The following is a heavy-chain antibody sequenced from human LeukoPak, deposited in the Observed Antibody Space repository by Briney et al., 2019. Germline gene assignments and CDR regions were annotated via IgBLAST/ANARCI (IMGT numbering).Heavy chain of an antibody. J-gene: IGHJ4*02. CDR1: GFTFSDSH. CDR2: TSNSGSSI. D-gene: IGHD5-12*01. Sequence: GGSLRLSCAVSGFTFSDSHMTWIRQAPGKGLEWVSYTSNSGSSISYADSVKGRSTTSRDNAKSSLYLQMNSLRAEDTAVYYCARGPSGYHNTGGQGTLVTVSS. CDR3: ARGPSGYHNT. V-gene: IGHV3-11*04.